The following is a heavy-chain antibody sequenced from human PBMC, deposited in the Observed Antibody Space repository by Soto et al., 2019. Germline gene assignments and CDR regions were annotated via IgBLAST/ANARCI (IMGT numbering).Heavy chain of an antibody. CDR1: GFSFSNGW. CDR3: TTDSTQTCCDGVPCYSVQTNIHDS. J-gene: IGHJ4*02. D-gene: IGHD2-21*01. Sequence: EVQLVESGGGLVKPGGSLRLSCAASGFSFSNGWMSWVRQAPGQGLAWVGRIKSKIDGGTTDYSAPVKGRFTIARDDAKDTLYLHMDSLKTEDTAVYYCTTDSTQTCCDGVPCYSVQTNIHDSWGQGTLVTVSS. V-gene: IGHV3-15*01. CDR2: IKSKIDGGTT.